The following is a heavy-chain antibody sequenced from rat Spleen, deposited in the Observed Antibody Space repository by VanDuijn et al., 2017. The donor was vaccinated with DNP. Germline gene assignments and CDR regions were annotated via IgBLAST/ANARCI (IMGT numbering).Heavy chain of an antibody. V-gene: IGHV5S10*01. CDR2: ITYDGSRT. CDR3: ARYNSGWFAY. J-gene: IGHJ3*01. D-gene: IGHD4-3*01. Sequence: EVQLVESGGGLLQPGRSLKLSCAASGFTFSDYNMAWVRQTPKKGLEWVAIITYDGSRTYYRDSVKGRFTISRDNAKSTLYLQMDSLRSEDTATYYCARYNSGWFAYWGQGTLVTVSS. CDR1: GFTFSDYN.